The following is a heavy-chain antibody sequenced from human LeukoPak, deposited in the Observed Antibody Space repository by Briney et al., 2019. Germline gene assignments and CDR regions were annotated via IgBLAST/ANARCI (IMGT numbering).Heavy chain of an antibody. J-gene: IGHJ6*03. Sequence: GGSLRLSCAASGFTFSSYEMNWVRQAPGKGLEWVSYISSSSSTIYYADSVKGRFTISRDNAKNSLYLQMNSLRAEDTAVYYCARVICSSTSCLRSGYYYYYMDVWGKGTTVTVSS. CDR3: ARVICSSTSCLRSGYYYYYMDV. V-gene: IGHV3-48*01. CDR1: GFTFSSYE. D-gene: IGHD2-2*01. CDR2: ISSSSSTI.